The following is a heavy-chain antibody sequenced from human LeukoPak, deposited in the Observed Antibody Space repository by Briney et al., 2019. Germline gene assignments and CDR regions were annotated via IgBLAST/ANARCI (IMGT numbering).Heavy chain of an antibody. V-gene: IGHV3-74*03. CDR3: QRSKSWYSTDVLDI. D-gene: IGHD2-15*01. J-gene: IGHJ3*02. CDR2: INGDGSNT. CDR1: GFTFSSHW. Sequence: PGGSLRLSCAASGFTFSSHWMHWVRQAPGKGLVWVSRINGDGSNTTYADSVKGRFTISRDNAKNTLYLQMNSLRAEDTAVYHWQRSKSWYSTDVLDIGAQGTMSTVSS.